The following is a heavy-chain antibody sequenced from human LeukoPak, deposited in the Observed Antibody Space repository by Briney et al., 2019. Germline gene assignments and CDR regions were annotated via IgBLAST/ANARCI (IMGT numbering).Heavy chain of an antibody. CDR1: GFTFSSYA. CDR2: ISADGGST. V-gene: IGHV3-23*01. J-gene: IGHJ6*03. CDR3: AKDTVKVTTIRRVPHYMDV. Sequence: GGSLRLSCAVSGFTFSSYAMKWVRQAPGKGLEWVSAISADGGSTHYTISVKGRFIISRDTPKNTLYLQMNSLRAEDTAVYYCAKDTVKVTTIRRVPHYMDVWGKGTTGTISS. D-gene: IGHD5-12*01.